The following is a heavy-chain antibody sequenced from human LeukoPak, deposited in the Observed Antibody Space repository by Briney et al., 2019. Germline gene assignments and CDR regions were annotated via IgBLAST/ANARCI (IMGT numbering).Heavy chain of an antibody. J-gene: IGHJ6*02. V-gene: IGHV3-30*18. Sequence: PGRSLRLSCAASGFSFSNLGMHWVRQAPGKGLEWVATISYDGGNEYYADSVKGRFTISRDNSKNTVYLQMNSLRAEDTAVIYCAKDIEGATDYAMDVWGQGTTVTVSS. CDR2: ISYDGGNE. CDR1: GFSFSNLG. D-gene: IGHD1-26*01. CDR3: AKDIEGATDYAMDV.